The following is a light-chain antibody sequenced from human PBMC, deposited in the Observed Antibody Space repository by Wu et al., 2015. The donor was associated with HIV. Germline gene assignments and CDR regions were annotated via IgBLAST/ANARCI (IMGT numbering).Light chain of an antibody. J-gene: IGKJ2*02. Sequence: DIQMTQSPSSLSASVGDRVTITCRASQSISNYLNWYQQKPGKAPKLLIYAASSLQSGVPSRFSGSGSGTDFTLTISSLQPEDFATYYCQQSYSTPGTFGQGTQAGDQT. CDR2: AAS. V-gene: IGKV1-39*01. CDR3: QQSYSTPGT. CDR1: QSISNY.